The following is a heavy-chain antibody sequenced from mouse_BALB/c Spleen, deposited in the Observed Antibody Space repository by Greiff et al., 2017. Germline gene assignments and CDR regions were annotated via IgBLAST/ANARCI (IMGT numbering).Heavy chain of an antibody. Sequence: EVQLVESGGGLVKPGGSLKLSCAASGFTFSSYAMSWVRQSPEKRLEWVAEISSGGSYTYYPDTVTGRFTISRDNAKNTLYLEMSSLRSEDTAMYYCARGGNYERAWFAYWGQGTLVTVSA. CDR1: GFTFSSYA. CDR3: ARGGNYERAWFAY. J-gene: IGHJ3*01. CDR2: ISSGGSYT. D-gene: IGHD2-1*01. V-gene: IGHV5-9-4*01.